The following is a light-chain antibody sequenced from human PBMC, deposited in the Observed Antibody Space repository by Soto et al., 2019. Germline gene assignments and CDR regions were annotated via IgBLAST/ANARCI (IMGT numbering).Light chain of an antibody. CDR3: QQYNSYPWT. CDR2: DAS. V-gene: IGKV1-5*01. CDR1: QTIGSW. Sequence: DIQMTQSPSTLSASVGERVTLSCRASQTIGSWLAWYQQKPGKAPKLLIYDASRLESGVPSNFSGSGSGTQFTLTISSLQPDDFATYYCQQYNSYPWTFGQGTMVDI. J-gene: IGKJ1*01.